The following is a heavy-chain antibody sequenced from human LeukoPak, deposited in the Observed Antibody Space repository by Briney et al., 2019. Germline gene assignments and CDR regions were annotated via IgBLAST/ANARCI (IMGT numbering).Heavy chain of an antibody. CDR2: INHSGNT. D-gene: IGHD5-12*01. J-gene: IGHJ4*02. CDR3: ARRPYTNIVATISPFDY. CDR1: GGSFSGYY. Sequence: SETLSLTCAVYGGSFSGYYWSWIRQPPGKGLEWIGEINHSGNTNYNPSLKSRVTISVDTSKNQFSLKPSSVTAADTAVYYCARRPYTNIVATISPFDYWGQGTLVTVSS. V-gene: IGHV4-34*01.